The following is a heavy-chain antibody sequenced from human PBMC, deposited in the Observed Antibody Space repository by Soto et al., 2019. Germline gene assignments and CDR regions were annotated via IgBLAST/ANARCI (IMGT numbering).Heavy chain of an antibody. CDR2: IYPGDSDT. D-gene: IGHD6-13*01. Sequence: PGESLKISCKGSGYTFTNHFIGWVRQMPGKGLEWMGIIYPGDSDTRYRPSFQGQVTISADKSINTTYLHWSSLKASDTAMYYCAIRMAAAGRYYYNHWGQGTLVTVSS. V-gene: IGHV5-51*01. J-gene: IGHJ4*02. CDR3: AIRMAAAGRYYYNH. CDR1: GYTFTNHF.